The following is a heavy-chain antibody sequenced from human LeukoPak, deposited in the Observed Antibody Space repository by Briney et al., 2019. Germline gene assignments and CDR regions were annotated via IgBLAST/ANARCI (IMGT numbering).Heavy chain of an antibody. CDR1: GYTFTSYY. CDR3: AREFYYGSGSYHSGYYYYMDV. J-gene: IGHJ6*03. D-gene: IGHD3-10*01. V-gene: IGHV1-46*01. CDR2: INPSGGST. Sequence: ASVKVSCKASGYTFTSYYMHWVRQAPGQGLEWMGIINPSGGSTSYAQKFQGRVTMTRDTSTSTVYMELSSLRSEDTAVYYCAREFYYGSGSYHSGYYYYMDVWGKGTTVTISS.